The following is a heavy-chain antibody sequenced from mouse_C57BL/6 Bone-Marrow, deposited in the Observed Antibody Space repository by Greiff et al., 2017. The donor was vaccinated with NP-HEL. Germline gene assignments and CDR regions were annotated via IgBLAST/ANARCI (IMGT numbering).Heavy chain of an antibody. Sequence: DVKLQESGPGLAKPSQTLSLTCSVTGYSITSDYWNWIRKFPGNKLEYMGYISYSGSTYYNPSLNSRISITRDTSKNQYYLQLNSVTTEDTATYYCARYRGYYGSSYRWYFDVWGKGTTVTVSS. J-gene: IGHJ1*03. D-gene: IGHD1-1*01. CDR1: GYSITSDY. CDR2: ISYSGST. V-gene: IGHV3-8*01. CDR3: ARYRGYYGSSYRWYFDV.